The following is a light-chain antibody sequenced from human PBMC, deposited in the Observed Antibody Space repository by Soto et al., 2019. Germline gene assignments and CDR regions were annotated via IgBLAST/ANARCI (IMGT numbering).Light chain of an antibody. J-gene: IGKJ2*01. CDR2: GAP. CDR1: QRISSN. Sequence: EIVMTQSPATLSVSPGERATLYCKASQRISSNLAWYQQKPGQPPRLLIYGAPTRASGIPARFSGSGSGTEFTLTISGLQSEDFALYYCQQYNIWPPYTFGQGTKLEIK. CDR3: QQYNIWPPYT. V-gene: IGKV3-15*01.